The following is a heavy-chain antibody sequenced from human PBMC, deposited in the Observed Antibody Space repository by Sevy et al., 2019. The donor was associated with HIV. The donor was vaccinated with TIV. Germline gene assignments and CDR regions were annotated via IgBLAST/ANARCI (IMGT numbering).Heavy chain of an antibody. CDR3: TTDPLPAAMGPYYYYGMDV. D-gene: IGHD2-2*01. J-gene: IGHJ6*02. CDR2: IKSKTDGGTT. V-gene: IGHV3-15*01. CDR1: GFTFSNAW. Sequence: GSLRLSCAASGFTFSNAWMSWVRQAPGKGLEWVGRIKSKTDGGTTDYAAPVKGRFTISRDDSKNTLYLQRNSLKTEDTAVYYCTTDPLPAAMGPYYYYGMDVWGQGTTVTVSS.